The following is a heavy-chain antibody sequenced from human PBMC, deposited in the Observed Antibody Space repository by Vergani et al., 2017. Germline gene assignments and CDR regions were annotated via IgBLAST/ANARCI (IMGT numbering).Heavy chain of an antibody. CDR2: ISARYPST. D-gene: IGHD3-22*01. CDR1: GFTFSIYW. J-gene: IGHJ4*02. V-gene: IGHV3-23*04. Sequence: EVQLVESGGGLVQPGGSLRLSCAASGFTFSIYWMTWVRQAPGKGLEWVSAISARYPSTYYADSVKGRFTISRDNSKNMLYLQMNSLRAEDTAVYYCARLSYDTTPYLQGGYDCWGQGTLVSVSS. CDR3: ARLSYDTTPYLQGGYDC.